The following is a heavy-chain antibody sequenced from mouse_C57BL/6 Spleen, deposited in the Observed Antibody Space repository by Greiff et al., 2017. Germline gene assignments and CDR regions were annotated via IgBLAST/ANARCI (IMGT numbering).Heavy chain of an antibody. CDR1: GYTFTNYW. J-gene: IGHJ4*01. CDR3: ARTDYYGSSSHYYAMDY. D-gene: IGHD1-1*01. Sequence: VQLQESGAELVRPGTSVKMSCKASGYTFTNYWIGWAKQRPGHGLEWIGDIYPGGGYTNYNEKFKGKATLTADKSSSTAYMQFSSLTSEDSAIYYCARTDYYGSSSHYYAMDYWGQGTSVTVSS. CDR2: IYPGGGYT. V-gene: IGHV1-63*01.